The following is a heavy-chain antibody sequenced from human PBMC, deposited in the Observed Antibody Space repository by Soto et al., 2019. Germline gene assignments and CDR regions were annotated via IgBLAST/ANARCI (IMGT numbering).Heavy chain of an antibody. CDR2: ISAYNGNT. CDR1: GYTFTSYG. CDR3: ARGRTAFPPYNWFDP. D-gene: IGHD4-17*01. Sequence: QVPLVQSGAEVKKPGASVKVSCKASGYTFTSYGISWVRQAPGQGLEWMGWISAYNGNTNYAQKLQGRVTMTTDTSTSTAYMELRGLRSDDSAVYYCARGRTAFPPYNWFDPWGQGTLVTVSS. J-gene: IGHJ5*02. V-gene: IGHV1-18*01.